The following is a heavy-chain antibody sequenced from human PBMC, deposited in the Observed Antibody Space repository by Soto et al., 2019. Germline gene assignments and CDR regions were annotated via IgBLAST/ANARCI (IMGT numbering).Heavy chain of an antibody. CDR1: GGSISSYY. CDR3: ARDKYCSGGSCRKNWFDP. V-gene: IGHV4-59*01. CDR2: IYYSGST. D-gene: IGHD2-15*01. Sequence: SETLSLTCTVSGGSISSYYWSWIRQPPGKGLEWIGYIYYSGSTNYNPSLKSRVTISVDTSKNQFSLKLSSVTAADTAVYYCARDKYCSGGSCRKNWFDPWGQGTLVTVSS. J-gene: IGHJ5*02.